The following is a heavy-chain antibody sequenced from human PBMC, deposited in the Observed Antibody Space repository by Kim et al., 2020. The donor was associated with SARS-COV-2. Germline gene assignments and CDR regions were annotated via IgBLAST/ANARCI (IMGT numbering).Heavy chain of an antibody. CDR1: GYTFTSYY. CDR3: ARDVFYYYDSSGYYQRWFDP. D-gene: IGHD3-22*01. V-gene: IGHV1-46*01. CDR2: INPSGGST. J-gene: IGHJ5*02. Sequence: ASVKVSCKASGYTFTSYYMHWVRQAPGQGLEWMGIINPSGGSTSYAQKFQGRVTMTRDTSTSTVYMELSSLRSEDTAVYYCARDVFYYYDSSGYYQRWFDPWGQGTLVTVSS.